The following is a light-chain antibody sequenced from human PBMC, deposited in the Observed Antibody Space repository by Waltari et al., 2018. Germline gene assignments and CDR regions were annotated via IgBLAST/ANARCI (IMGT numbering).Light chain of an antibody. CDR1: SSDVGSYNL. Sequence: QSALTQPASVSGSPGQSITVSCTGTSSDVGSYNLFSWYQQHPGKAPKLMIYEGSKRPSGVSNRFSGSKSGNTASLTISGLQAEDEADHYCCSYAGSSTLLFGGGTKVTVL. CDR2: EGS. V-gene: IGLV2-23*01. J-gene: IGLJ2*01. CDR3: CSYAGSSTLL.